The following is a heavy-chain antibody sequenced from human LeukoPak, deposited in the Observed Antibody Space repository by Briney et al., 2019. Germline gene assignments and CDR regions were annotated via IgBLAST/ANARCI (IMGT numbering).Heavy chain of an antibody. D-gene: IGHD3-10*01. CDR3: ARGAPYYYGSGSYLR. V-gene: IGHV3-7*01. CDR2: IKQDGSEK. Sequence: GGSLRLSCAASGFTFSRYWMTWVRQAPGKGLEWVANIKQDGSEKYYVDSVKGRFTISRDNAKNSLYLQMNSLRAEDTAVYYCARGAPYYYGSGSYLRWGQGTLVTVSS. CDR1: GFTFSRYW. J-gene: IGHJ4*02.